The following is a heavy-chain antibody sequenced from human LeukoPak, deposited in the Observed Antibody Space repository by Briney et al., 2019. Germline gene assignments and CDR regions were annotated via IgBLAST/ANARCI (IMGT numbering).Heavy chain of an antibody. Sequence: GESLKISCKGSGYKFTNYWIVWVRQMPGKGLEWMGIIYPDDSNTRYSPSFQGQVTISVDKSFSTAYLQWNSLKASDTAMYYCALQPGYCSSASCSHFDFWGQGTLVTVSS. D-gene: IGHD2-2*01. J-gene: IGHJ4*02. CDR3: ALQPGYCSSASCSHFDF. V-gene: IGHV5-51*01. CDR1: GYKFTNYW. CDR2: IYPDDSNT.